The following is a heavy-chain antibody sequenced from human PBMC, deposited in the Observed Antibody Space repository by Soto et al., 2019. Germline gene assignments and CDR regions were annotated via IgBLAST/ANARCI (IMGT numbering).Heavy chain of an antibody. CDR1: GYTFTDYD. J-gene: IGHJ5*02. Sequence: EASVKVSCKASGYTFTDYDINWVRQAPGQGLEWMGWINPNSGVTNYAEKFQGRVTMTRDTSISTAYMDLTRLKSDDTAVYYCARDIVSTTGCFDPWGQGTLVTVSS. CDR3: ARDIVSTTGCFDP. CDR2: INPNSGVT. D-gene: IGHD3-16*02. V-gene: IGHV1-2*02.